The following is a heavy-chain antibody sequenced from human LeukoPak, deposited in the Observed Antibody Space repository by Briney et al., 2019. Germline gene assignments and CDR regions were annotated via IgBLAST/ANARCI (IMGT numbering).Heavy chain of an antibody. J-gene: IGHJ3*02. CDR1: GGSISSGDYY. D-gene: IGHD2-2*01. V-gene: IGHV4-30-4*01. CDR3: AREQFRAVLVPAAMAGGAFDI. Sequence: KTLETLSLTCTVSGGSISSGDYYWSWIRQPPGKGLEWIGYIYYSGSTYYNPSLKRRVTISVDTSKNQFSLKLSSVTAADTAVYYCAREQFRAVLVPAAMAGGAFDIWGQGTMVTVSS. CDR2: IYYSGST.